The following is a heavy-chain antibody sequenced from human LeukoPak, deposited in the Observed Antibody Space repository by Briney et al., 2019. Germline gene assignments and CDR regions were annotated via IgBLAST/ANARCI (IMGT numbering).Heavy chain of an antibody. CDR3: ARGHDSRGYYFDY. D-gene: IGHD3-22*01. CDR2: INHSGST. Sequence: SETLSLTCAVYGGSFSGYYWSWIRQPPGKGLEWIGEINHSGSTNYNPSLKSRVTISVDTSKNQFSLKLSSVTAADTAVYYCARGHDSRGYYFDYWGQRTLVTVSS. V-gene: IGHV4-34*01. J-gene: IGHJ4*02. CDR1: GGSFSGYY.